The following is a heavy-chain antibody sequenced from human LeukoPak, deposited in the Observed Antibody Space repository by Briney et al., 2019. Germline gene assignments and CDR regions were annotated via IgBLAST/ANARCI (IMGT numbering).Heavy chain of an antibody. CDR1: GFTFSTYD. J-gene: IGHJ4*02. D-gene: IGHD3-16*02. CDR2: ISGSGTST. V-gene: IGHV3-23*01. CDR3: AKGFGITFGGFLAY. Sequence: GVSLRLSCAASGFTFSTYDMNWVRQAPGKGLEWVSGISGSGTSTYYADSVKGRFTISRDNSKSTLSLQMDSLRAEDTALYYCAKGFGITFGGFLAYWGQGSLVTVSS.